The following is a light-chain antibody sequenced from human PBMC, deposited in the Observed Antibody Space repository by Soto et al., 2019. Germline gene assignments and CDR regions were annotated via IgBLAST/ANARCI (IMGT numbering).Light chain of an antibody. Sequence: IQMTHSPSSLSASILDRVTITFLASQGISTYLNWYQQKPGKAPKLLIYAASSLQSGVPSRFSGSGSGTEFTLTISSLQSEDFAVYYCQQYNNWPITFGQGTRLEIK. J-gene: IGKJ5*01. V-gene: IGKV1-39*01. CDR3: QQYNNWPIT. CDR1: QGISTY. CDR2: AAS.